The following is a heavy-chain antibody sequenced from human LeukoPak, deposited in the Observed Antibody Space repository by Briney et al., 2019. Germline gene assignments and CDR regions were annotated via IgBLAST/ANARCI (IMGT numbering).Heavy chain of an antibody. Sequence: SETLSLTCTVSGASISSYYWSWIRQPPGKGLEWIGYIYYSGSTNYNPSLKSRVTISVDTSKNQFSLKLSSVTAADTAVYYCASRSHGGYNYWGQGTLVTVSS. V-gene: IGHV4-59*01. J-gene: IGHJ4*02. CDR3: ASRSHGGYNY. CDR1: GASISSYY. CDR2: IYYSGST. D-gene: IGHD5-12*01.